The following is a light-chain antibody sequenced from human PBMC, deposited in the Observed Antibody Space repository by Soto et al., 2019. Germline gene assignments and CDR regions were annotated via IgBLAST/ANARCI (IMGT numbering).Light chain of an antibody. CDR3: QQYGSSPS. V-gene: IGKV3-20*01. CDR1: QSVTSSY. J-gene: IGKJ4*01. CDR2: GAS. Sequence: EIVLTQSPGTLSLSPGERATLSCRASQSVTSSYLAWYQQKPGQAPRLLIYGASSRATGIPDRFSGSGSGTDCTLTISRLEPEDFAVYYFQQYGSSPSFGGGTKVEIK.